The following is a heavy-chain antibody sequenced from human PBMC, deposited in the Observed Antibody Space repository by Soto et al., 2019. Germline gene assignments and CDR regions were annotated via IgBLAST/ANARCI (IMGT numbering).Heavy chain of an antibody. CDR3: APAVNYSIAPRHFRHQGSIDYYGMDV. Sequence: GASVKVSCKVSGYTLTELSMHWVRQAPGKGLEWMGGFDPEDGETIYAQKFQGGVTMTEDTSTDTAYMELSSLRSEDTAVYYCAPAVNYSIAPRHFRHQGSIDYYGMDVWGQGTTVTVYS. J-gene: IGHJ6*02. CDR2: FDPEDGET. D-gene: IGHD6-6*01. CDR1: GYTLTELS. V-gene: IGHV1-24*01.